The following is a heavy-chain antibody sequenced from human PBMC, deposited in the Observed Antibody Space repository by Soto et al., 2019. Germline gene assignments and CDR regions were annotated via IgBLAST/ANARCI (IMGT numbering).Heavy chain of an antibody. Sequence: ASVKVSCKASGYTFTSYDINWVRQATGQGLEWMGWMNPNSGNTGYAQKFQERVTMTRDTSTSTAYMELSSLRSEDTAVYYCAADRSVVGSDAFDIWGQGTMVTVSS. CDR1: GYTFTSYD. D-gene: IGHD2-15*01. CDR2: MNPNSGNT. V-gene: IGHV1-8*01. J-gene: IGHJ3*02. CDR3: AADRSVVGSDAFDI.